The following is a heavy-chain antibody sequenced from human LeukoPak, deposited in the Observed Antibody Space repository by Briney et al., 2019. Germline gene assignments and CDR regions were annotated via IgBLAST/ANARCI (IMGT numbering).Heavy chain of an antibody. CDR1: GGSISSSSYY. V-gene: IGHV4-39*02. Sequence: SETLSLTCTVSGGSISSSSYYWGWIRQPPGKGLEWIGSIYYSGSTYYNPSLKSRVTISVDTSKNQFSLKLSSVTAADTAVYYCARDGPLRGWYLGAPDYWGQGTLVTVSS. CDR3: ARDGPLRGWYLGAPDY. D-gene: IGHD6-19*01. J-gene: IGHJ4*02. CDR2: IYYSGST.